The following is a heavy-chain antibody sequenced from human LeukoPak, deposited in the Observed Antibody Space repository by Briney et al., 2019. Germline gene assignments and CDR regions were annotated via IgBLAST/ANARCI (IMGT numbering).Heavy chain of an antibody. CDR2: IYYSAST. J-gene: IGHJ3*02. V-gene: IGHV4-59*01. CDR3: ARGGDAFDI. Sequence: PQETLPPTCPVTGGSISSYYWSCIRQPPGKGREWIGPIYYSASTNYNTSLQSRLTISIDTSKNQFSLKLSSVTATDTAVYYCARGGDAFDIWGQGTMVTVSS. CDR1: GGSISSYY.